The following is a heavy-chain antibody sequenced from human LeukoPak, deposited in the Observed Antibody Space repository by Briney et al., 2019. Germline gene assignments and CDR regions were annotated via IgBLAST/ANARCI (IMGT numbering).Heavy chain of an antibody. CDR1: GGTFSSYA. CDR2: IIPIFGTA. V-gene: IGHV1-69*05. J-gene: IGHJ6*02. CDR3: ARDRYGSGSSYGMDV. Sequence: SVKVSCKASGGTFSSYAISWVRQAPGQGLEWMGGIIPIFGTANYAQKFQGRVTITTDESTSTAYMELSSLRSEDTAVYYCARDRYGSGSSYGMDVWGQGTTVTVSS. D-gene: IGHD3-10*01.